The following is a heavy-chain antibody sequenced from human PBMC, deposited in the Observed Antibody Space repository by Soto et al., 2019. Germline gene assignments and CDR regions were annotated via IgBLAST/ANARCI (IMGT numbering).Heavy chain of an antibody. V-gene: IGHV3-23*01. J-gene: IGHJ6*02. Sequence: GGSLRLSCAASGFTFSSYAMSWVRQAPGKGLEWVSAISGSGGSTYYADSVKGRFTISRDNSKNTLYLQMNSLRAEDTAVYYCAKERTAAGPAYYYYGMDVWGQGTTVTVSS. D-gene: IGHD6-13*01. CDR1: GFTFSSYA. CDR3: AKERTAAGPAYYYYGMDV. CDR2: ISGSGGST.